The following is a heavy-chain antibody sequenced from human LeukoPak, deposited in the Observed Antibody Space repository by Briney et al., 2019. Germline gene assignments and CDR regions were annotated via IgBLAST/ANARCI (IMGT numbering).Heavy chain of an antibody. CDR3: TTEGVAGPTKFEY. CDR1: GFTFSSYT. Sequence: GGSLRLSCAASGFTFSSYTMNWVRQALGQGLEWVSTISDPHSGSETHYADSVKGRFTISRDDSQNTLYLQMNSLTAEDTAVYFCTTEGVAGPTKFEYWGQGTLVTVSS. V-gene: IGHV3-23*01. CDR2: ISDPHSGSET. D-gene: IGHD6-19*01. J-gene: IGHJ4*02.